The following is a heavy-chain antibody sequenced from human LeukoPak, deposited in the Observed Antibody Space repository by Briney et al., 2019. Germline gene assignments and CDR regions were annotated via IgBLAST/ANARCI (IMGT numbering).Heavy chain of an antibody. CDR2: IYHSGST. V-gene: IGHV4-38-2*02. CDR1: GYSISSGYY. D-gene: IGHD6-6*01. J-gene: IGHJ4*02. CDR3: AESIAARTLRFDY. Sequence: SETLSLTCTVSGYSISSGYYWGWIRQPPGKGLEWIGSIYHSGSTYYNPSLKSRVTISVDTSKNQFSLKLSSVTAADTAVYYCAESIAARTLRFDYWGQGTLVTVSS.